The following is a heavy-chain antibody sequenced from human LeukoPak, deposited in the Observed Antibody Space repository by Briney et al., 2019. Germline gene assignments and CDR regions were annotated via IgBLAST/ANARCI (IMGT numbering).Heavy chain of an antibody. CDR3: ARPTLRYFDWLSWAGYFDY. CDR2: ISSSSSYI. V-gene: IGHV3-21*01. CDR1: GFTFSSYS. D-gene: IGHD3-9*01. J-gene: IGHJ4*02. Sequence: GGSLRLSCAASGFTFSSYSMDWVRQAPGKGLEWVSSISSSSSYIYYADSVKGRFTISRDNAKNSLYLQMNSLRAEDTAVYYCARPTLRYFDWLSWAGYFDYWGQGTLVTVSS.